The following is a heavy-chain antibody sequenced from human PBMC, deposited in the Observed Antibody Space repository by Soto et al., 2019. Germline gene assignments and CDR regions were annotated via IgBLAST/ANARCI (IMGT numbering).Heavy chain of an antibody. J-gene: IGHJ4*02. CDR1: SGSVITYY. CDR2: IFINGNT. D-gene: IGHD1-26*01. V-gene: IGHV4-4*07. Sequence: PSETLSLTCTFSSGSVITYYWSWIRQPAGKGLEWIGRIFINGNTNYNPSLRSRVTMSVDTSKGQFSLNLTSVTAADTAVYFCARSGGSYNFDSWGQGILVTV. CDR3: ARSGGSYNFDS.